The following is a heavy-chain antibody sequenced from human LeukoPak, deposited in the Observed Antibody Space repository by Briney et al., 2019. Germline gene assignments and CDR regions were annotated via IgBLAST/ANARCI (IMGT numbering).Heavy chain of an antibody. J-gene: IGHJ3*02. CDR1: GFTFSSYA. V-gene: IGHV3-64*01. Sequence: GGSLRLSCAASGFTFSSYAMHWVRQAPGKGLEYVSAISSNGDSTYSANCVKGRFIISRDNSKNILYLQMGSLRPEDMAMYYCARPGRDGYNYDAFDIWGQGTMVTVSS. D-gene: IGHD5-24*01. CDR3: ARPGRDGYNYDAFDI. CDR2: ISSNGDST.